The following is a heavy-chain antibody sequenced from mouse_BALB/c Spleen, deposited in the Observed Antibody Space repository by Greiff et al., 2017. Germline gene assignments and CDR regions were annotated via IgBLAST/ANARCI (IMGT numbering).Heavy chain of an antibody. V-gene: IGHV1S137*01. CDR2: ISTYYGDA. CDR3: ARPDYYGSSYYFDY. D-gene: IGHD1-1*01. J-gene: IGHJ2*01. CDR1: GYTFTDYA. Sequence: QVQLQQSGAELVRPGVSVKISCKGSGYTFTDYAMHWVKQSHAKSLEWIGVISTYYGDASYNQKFKGKATMTVDKSSSTAYMHLSSLTSEDSAVYYCARPDYYGSSYYFDYWGQGTTLTVSS.